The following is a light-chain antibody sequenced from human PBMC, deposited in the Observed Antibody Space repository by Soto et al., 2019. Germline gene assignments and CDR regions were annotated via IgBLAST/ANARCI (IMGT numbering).Light chain of an antibody. CDR2: DVS. J-gene: IGLJ2*01. CDR1: SSDIGGYNS. CDR3: STYTSASTS. V-gene: IGLV2-8*01. Sequence: QSVLTQSPSASGSPGQSVTISCTGTSSDIGGYNSVSWYQQHPGKAPKVMIYDVSKRPSGVPDRFSGSKSGNTASLTVSALQAEDEADYFCSTYTSASTSFGGGTKLTVL.